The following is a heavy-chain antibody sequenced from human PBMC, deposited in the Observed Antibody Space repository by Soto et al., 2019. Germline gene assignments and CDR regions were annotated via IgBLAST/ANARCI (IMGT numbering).Heavy chain of an antibody. CDR3: ARDESWHDLVGWFDP. CDR1: GYSFTSHY. J-gene: IGHJ5*02. Sequence: QAQLVQSGAEVKKPGASVKISCKAIGYSFTSHYMHWVRQAPGQGLEWMGTISPSGDNTGYAQKFQGRVTLTTDTSTSTVYMELTSLRSEGTAVYYCARDESWHDLVGWFDPWGQGTLVTVSS. V-gene: IGHV1-46*03. CDR2: ISPSGDNT. D-gene: IGHD1-1*01.